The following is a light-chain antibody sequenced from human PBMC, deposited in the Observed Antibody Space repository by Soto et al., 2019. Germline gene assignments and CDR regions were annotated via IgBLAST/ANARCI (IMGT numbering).Light chain of an antibody. CDR1: QSLVNSDGNTY. Sequence: DVVLTQSPLSLPVTLGQAASLSCRSSQSLVNSDGNTYLTWFQQRPGQSPRRLIYRVSNRDSGVPDRFSGSGSGTDFTLKISRVEAQDVGIYYCMQGTYWPTFGQATRLAIK. J-gene: IGKJ5*01. CDR3: MQGTYWPT. CDR2: RVS. V-gene: IGKV2-30*01.